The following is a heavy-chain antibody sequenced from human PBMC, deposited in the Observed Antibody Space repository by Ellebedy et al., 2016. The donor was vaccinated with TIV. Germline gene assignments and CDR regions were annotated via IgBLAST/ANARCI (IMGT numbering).Heavy chain of an antibody. CDR2: ISPYNGIT. D-gene: IGHD6-19*01. V-gene: IGHV1-18*01. CDR3: ARVTVLTRGSSSWSHSDF. J-gene: IGHJ4*02. CDR1: GYTFMSYG. Sequence: AASVKVSCKAFGYTFMSYGISWVRQAPGQGLEWMGWISPYNGITIYAQKFQGRVTMTADTPTSTAYMDLRSLGSDDTAMYYCARVTVLTRGSSSWSHSDFWGQGTLVTVSS.